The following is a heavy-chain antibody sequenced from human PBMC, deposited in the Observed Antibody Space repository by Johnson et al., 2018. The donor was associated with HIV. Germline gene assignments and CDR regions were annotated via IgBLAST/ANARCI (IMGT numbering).Heavy chain of an antibody. D-gene: IGHD4-23*01. J-gene: IGHJ3*02. CDR1: GFSISNYG. V-gene: IGHV3-30*02. CDR2: IQNDGANK. Sequence: QVQLVESGGGVVQPGESLRLSCVVTGFSISNYGVHWVRQAPGKGLEWVAFIQNDGANKYYADFVKGRFTISRDNSRNTVYLQMSKLRTEDTAVYYCAKLRWAPRAFDIWGQGTMVTVSS. CDR3: AKLRWAPRAFDI.